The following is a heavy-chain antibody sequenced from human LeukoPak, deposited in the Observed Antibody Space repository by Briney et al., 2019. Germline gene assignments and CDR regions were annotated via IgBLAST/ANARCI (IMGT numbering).Heavy chain of an antibody. J-gene: IGHJ2*01. CDR1: GSSISSSSYY. Sequence: SETLSLTCTVSGSSISSSSYYWGWIRQPPGKGLEWIGSIYYSGSTYYNPSLKCRVTISVDTSKNQFSLKLSSVTAADTAVYYCATRLRWLQLRRDWYFDLWGRGTLVTVSS. D-gene: IGHD5-24*01. CDR3: ATRLRWLQLRRDWYFDL. V-gene: IGHV4-39*01. CDR2: IYYSGST.